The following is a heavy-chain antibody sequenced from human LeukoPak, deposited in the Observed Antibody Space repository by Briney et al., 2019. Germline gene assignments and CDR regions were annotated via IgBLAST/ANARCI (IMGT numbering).Heavy chain of an antibody. V-gene: IGHV1-69*05. CDR3: ARDWGDILTGGDNWFDP. J-gene: IGHJ5*02. CDR1: GGTFSSYA. CDR2: IIPIFGTA. D-gene: IGHD3-9*01. Sequence: VASVNVSFKASGGTFSSYAISWVRQAPGQGLEWMGGIIPIFGTANYAQKFQGRVTITTDESTSTAYMELSSLRSEDTAVYYCARDWGDILTGGDNWFDPWGQGTLVTVSS.